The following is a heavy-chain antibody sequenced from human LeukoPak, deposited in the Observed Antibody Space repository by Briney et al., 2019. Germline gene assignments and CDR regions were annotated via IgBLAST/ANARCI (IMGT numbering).Heavy chain of an antibody. CDR1: GGSISSYY. V-gene: IGHV4-59*01. CDR2: IYYSGST. Sequence: PSETLSLTCTVSGGSISSYYWSWIRQPPGKGLEWIGYIYYSGSTSYNPSLKSRVTISVDTSKNQFSLKLSSVTAADTAVYYCARIKRYSGSYSWFDPWGQGTLVTVSS. J-gene: IGHJ5*02. CDR3: ARIKRYSGSYSWFDP. D-gene: IGHD1-26*01.